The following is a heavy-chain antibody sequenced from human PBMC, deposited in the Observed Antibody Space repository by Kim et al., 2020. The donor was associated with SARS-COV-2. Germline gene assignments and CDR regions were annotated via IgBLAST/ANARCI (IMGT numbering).Heavy chain of an antibody. CDR2: INPNSGGT. D-gene: IGHD2-2*01. CDR3: ARDYCSSTSCYDNFDY. Sequence: ASVKVSCKASGYTFTGYYMHWVRQAPGQGLEWMGWINPNSGGTNYAQKFQGRVTMTRDTSISTAYMELSRLRSDDTAVYYCARDYCSSTSCYDNFDYWGQGTLVTVSS. J-gene: IGHJ4*02. CDR1: GYTFTGYY. V-gene: IGHV1-2*02.